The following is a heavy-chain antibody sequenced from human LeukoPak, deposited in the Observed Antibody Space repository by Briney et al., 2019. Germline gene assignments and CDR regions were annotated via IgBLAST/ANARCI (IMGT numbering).Heavy chain of an antibody. D-gene: IGHD3-3*01. CDR2: IKTESDGATT. J-gene: IGHJ4*02. CDR1: GFTFSNGW. Sequence: SGGSLRLSCAASGFTFSNGWMSWVRQAPRKGLEWVGQIKTESDGATTDYAAPVKGRFTISRDDSKNTLFLQMNSLKTEDTALYYCTWSGLKIESWGQGTLVTVSS. V-gene: IGHV3-15*01. CDR3: TWSGLKIES.